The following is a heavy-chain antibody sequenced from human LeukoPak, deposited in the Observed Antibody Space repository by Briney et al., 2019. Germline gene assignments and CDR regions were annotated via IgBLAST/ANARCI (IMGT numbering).Heavy chain of an antibody. J-gene: IGHJ3*02. CDR1: GYSISSGYY. CDR3: ARVYDFWSGPDAFDI. D-gene: IGHD3-3*01. Sequence: SETLSLTCTVSGYSISSGYYWGWIRQPPGKGLEWIGSIYHSGSTYYNPSLKSRVTISVDTSKNQFSLKLSSVTAADTAVYYCARVYDFWSGPDAFDIWGQGTMVTVSS. V-gene: IGHV4-38-2*02. CDR2: IYHSGST.